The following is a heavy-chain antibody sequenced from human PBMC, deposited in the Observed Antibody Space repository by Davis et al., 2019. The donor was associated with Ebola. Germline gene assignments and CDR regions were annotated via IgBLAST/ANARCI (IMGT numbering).Heavy chain of an antibody. CDR2: MNPNSGNT. Sequence: ASVTVSCKASGYTFTSYDINWVRQATGQGLEWMGWMNPNSGNTGYAQKFQGRVTMTRNTSISPAYMELSSLRSEDTAVYYCARRPTDEGVYYYYYGMDVWGKGTTVTVSS. D-gene: IGHD2-8*01. CDR3: ARRPTDEGVYYYYYGMDV. J-gene: IGHJ6*04. CDR1: GYTFTSYD. V-gene: IGHV1-8*01.